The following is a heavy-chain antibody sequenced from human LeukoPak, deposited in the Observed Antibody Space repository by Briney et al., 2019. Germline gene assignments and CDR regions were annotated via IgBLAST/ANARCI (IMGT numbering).Heavy chain of an antibody. D-gene: IGHD6-13*01. CDR2: ISYDGSNK. CDR1: GFTFSSYA. J-gene: IGHJ4*02. Sequence: GRSLRLSCAAAGFTFSSYAMHCVRQAPGKGLEWVAVISYDGSNKYYADSVKGRFTISRDNSKNTLYMQMNSLRAADTAVYYCARDSTYSSSWRSFDYWGQGTLVTVSS. V-gene: IGHV3-30*03. CDR3: ARDSTYSSSWRSFDY.